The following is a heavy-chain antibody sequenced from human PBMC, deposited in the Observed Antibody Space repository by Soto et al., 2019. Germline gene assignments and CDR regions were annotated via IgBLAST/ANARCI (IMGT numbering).Heavy chain of an antibody. J-gene: IGHJ6*02. CDR3: ARYDSSGYYWPYYYYGMDV. CDR2: ISSSSSYI. Sequence: EVQRVESGGGLVKPGGSLRLSCAASGFTFSTYSMNWVRQAPGKGLEWVSSISSSSSYIYYADSVKGRFTISRDNAKNSLYLKMNSLRAEDTAVYYCARYDSSGYYWPYYYYGMDVWGQGTTVTVSS. V-gene: IGHV3-21*01. CDR1: GFTFSTYS. D-gene: IGHD3-22*01.